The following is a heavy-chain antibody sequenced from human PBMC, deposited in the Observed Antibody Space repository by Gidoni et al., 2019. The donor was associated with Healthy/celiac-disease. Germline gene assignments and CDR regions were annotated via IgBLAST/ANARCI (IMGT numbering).Heavy chain of an antibody. D-gene: IGHD4-17*01. J-gene: IGHJ6*02. V-gene: IGHV3-53*01. CDR2: IYSGGST. CDR3: ARDRGYGDYVQGTYYYYGMDV. Sequence: EVQLVESGGGLIQPGGSLRLSCAASGFTVSSNYMRWVRQAPGKGLEWVSVIYSGGSTYYADSVKGRFTISRDNSKNTLYLQMNSLRAEDTAVYYCARDRGYGDYVQGTYYYYGMDVWGQGTTVTVSS. CDR1: GFTVSSNY.